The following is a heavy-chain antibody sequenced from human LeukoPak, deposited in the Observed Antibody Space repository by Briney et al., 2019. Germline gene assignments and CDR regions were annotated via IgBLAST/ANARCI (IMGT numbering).Heavy chain of an antibody. Sequence: PGGSLRLSCAASGFTFSRYDMSWVRQAPGKGLEWVSAISGSGGSTYYADSVKGRFTISRDNSRNTLYLQMNSLRAEDTAVYYCAKGTMVRGVIITPFDYWGQGTLVTVSS. J-gene: IGHJ4*02. CDR1: GFTFSRYD. CDR3: AKGTMVRGVIITPFDY. V-gene: IGHV3-23*01. D-gene: IGHD3-10*01. CDR2: ISGSGGST.